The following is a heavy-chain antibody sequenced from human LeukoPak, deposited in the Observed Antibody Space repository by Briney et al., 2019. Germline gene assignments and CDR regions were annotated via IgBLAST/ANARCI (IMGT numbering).Heavy chain of an antibody. Sequence: SETLSLTCAVYGGSFRGYYWSWIRQPPGKGLEWIGEINHRGSTSYNPSLKSRVTISVDTSKNQFSLKLSSVTAADTAVYYCATGGQWLGNAFDIWGQGTMVTVSS. J-gene: IGHJ3*02. V-gene: IGHV4-34*01. CDR2: INHRGST. D-gene: IGHD3-22*01. CDR3: ATGGQWLGNAFDI. CDR1: GGSFRGYY.